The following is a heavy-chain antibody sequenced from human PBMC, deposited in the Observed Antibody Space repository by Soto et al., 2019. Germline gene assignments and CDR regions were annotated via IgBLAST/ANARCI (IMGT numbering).Heavy chain of an antibody. V-gene: IGHV1-46*04. D-gene: IGHD3-22*01. J-gene: IGHJ4*02. CDR2: INPSGGST. CDR3: ARADYYDSSGFYYDC. CDR1: GYIFTNHY. Sequence: QVQLVQSGAEVKKPGASVKVSCKASGYIFTNHYIHWVRQAPGQGLEWMGIINPSGGSTNYLQTLQGRITMTRDTSTSTVYMELSSLRSEDTAVYFCARADYYDSSGFYYDCWGQGSLVTVSS.